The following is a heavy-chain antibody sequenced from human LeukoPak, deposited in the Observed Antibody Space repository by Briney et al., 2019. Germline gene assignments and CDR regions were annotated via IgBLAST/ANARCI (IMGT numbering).Heavy chain of an antibody. CDR1: GGAISSFY. V-gene: IGHV4-59*13. J-gene: IGHJ4*02. Sequence: SETLSLTCSVSGGAISSFYWIWIRQTPGKGLEWIGCIQYSGSTEYNPSLESRVTISVDTSKNQFSLKLTSVTAANTAVYYCARGYGYNSEYWGQGTLVTVSP. CDR3: ARGYGYNSEY. CDR2: IQYSGST. D-gene: IGHD5-24*01.